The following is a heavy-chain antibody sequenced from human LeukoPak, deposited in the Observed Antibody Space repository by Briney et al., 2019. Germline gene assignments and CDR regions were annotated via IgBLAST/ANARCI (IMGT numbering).Heavy chain of an antibody. Sequence: GGSLRLSCAASGFTFSSYAMHWVRQAPGKGLEWVSAISGSGGSTYYADSVKGRFTISRDNSKNTLYLQMNSLRAEDAAVYYCAKFHSGYSSSRSGYWGQGTLVTVSS. D-gene: IGHD6-13*01. CDR2: ISGSGGST. V-gene: IGHV3-23*01. CDR1: GFTFSSYA. CDR3: AKFHSGYSSSRSGY. J-gene: IGHJ4*02.